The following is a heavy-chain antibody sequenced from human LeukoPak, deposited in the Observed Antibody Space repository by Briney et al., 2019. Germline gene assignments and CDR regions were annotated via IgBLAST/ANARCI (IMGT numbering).Heavy chain of an antibody. V-gene: IGHV3-23*01. CDR2: ISGSGDNT. CDR1: GFTFDDYA. CDR3: AKDYGGIPFEY. Sequence: GGSLRLSCAASGFTFDDYAMHWVRQAPGKGLEWVSVISGSGDNTYYADSVKGRFTISRDNSKNTLYLQVNSLRAEDTAVYYCAKDYGGIPFEYWGQGTLVTVSS. D-gene: IGHD4-23*01. J-gene: IGHJ4*02.